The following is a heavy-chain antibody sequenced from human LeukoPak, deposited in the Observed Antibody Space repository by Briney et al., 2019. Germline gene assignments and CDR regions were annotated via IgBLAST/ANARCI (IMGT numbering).Heavy chain of an antibody. V-gene: IGHV4-61*02. CDR1: GGSISSGSYY. J-gene: IGHJ4*02. D-gene: IGHD2-15*01. Sequence: PSETLSLTCTVSGGSISSGSYYWSWIRQPAGKGLEWIGRIYTSGSTNYNPSLKSRVTISVDTSKNQFSLKLSSVTAADTAVYYCARVAGVEVAPATSYWGQGTLVTVSS. CDR3: ARVAGVEVAPATSY. CDR2: IYTSGST.